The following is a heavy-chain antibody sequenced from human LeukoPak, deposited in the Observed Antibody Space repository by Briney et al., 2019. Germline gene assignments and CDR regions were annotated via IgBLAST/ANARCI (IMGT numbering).Heavy chain of an antibody. D-gene: IGHD3-22*01. V-gene: IGHV3-23*01. Sequence: GGSLRLSCVASGFTFNSNAMTWVRQAPGKGLECVSAITAGGDTAYYADSVRGRFTISRDNSRNTLYLQLNNLRADDTALYYCAKAYGTNGYYQLPIDFWGRGTLVTVSS. CDR2: ITAGGDTA. J-gene: IGHJ4*02. CDR1: GFTFNSNA. CDR3: AKAYGTNGYYQLPIDF.